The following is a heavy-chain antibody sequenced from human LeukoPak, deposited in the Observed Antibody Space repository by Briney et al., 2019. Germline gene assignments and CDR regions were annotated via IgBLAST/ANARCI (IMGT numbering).Heavy chain of an antibody. V-gene: IGHV1-18*01. J-gene: IGHJ4*02. CDR2: NSAYNGNT. CDR3: AREVGSGYSYGLWFFTPFDY. Sequence: ASVKVSCKASGYTFTSYGISWVRQAPGQGLEWMGWNSAYNGNTNYAQKLQGRVTMTTDTSTSTAYMELRSLRSDDTAVYYCAREVGSGYSYGLWFFTPFDYWGQGTLVTVSS. D-gene: IGHD5-18*01. CDR1: GYTFTSYG.